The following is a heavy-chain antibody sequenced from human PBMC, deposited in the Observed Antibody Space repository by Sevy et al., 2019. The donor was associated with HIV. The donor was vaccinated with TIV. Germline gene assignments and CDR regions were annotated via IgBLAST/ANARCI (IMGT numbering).Heavy chain of an antibody. CDR1: GFTFSSYS. J-gene: IGHJ3*02. V-gene: IGHV3-21*01. D-gene: IGHD2-15*01. CDR3: ARDQREGDCSGGSCYSDAFDI. Sequence: GGSLRLSCAASGFTFSSYSMNWVRQAPGKGLEWVSSISSSSNYIYYANSVKGRFNISRDNAKNSLYLQMNSLRAEDTAVYYCARDQREGDCSGGSCYSDAFDIWGQGTMVTVSS. CDR2: ISSSSNYI.